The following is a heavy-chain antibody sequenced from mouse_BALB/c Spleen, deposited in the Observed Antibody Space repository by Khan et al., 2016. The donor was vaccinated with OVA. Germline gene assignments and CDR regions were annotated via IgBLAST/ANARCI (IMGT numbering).Heavy chain of an antibody. D-gene: IGHD1-1*01. CDR3: ARTTVVGDFDY. CDR1: GFNIKDTY. J-gene: IGHJ2*01. V-gene: IGHV14-3*02. Sequence: VQLQQSGAELVKPGASVKLSCTASGFNIKDTYMHWVKQRPEQGLEWIGRIDPANGNTKYDPKFQGKATITADTSSNTAYLQLSSLTSEDTAVYYCARTTVVGDFDYWGPGTTLTVSS. CDR2: IDPANGNT.